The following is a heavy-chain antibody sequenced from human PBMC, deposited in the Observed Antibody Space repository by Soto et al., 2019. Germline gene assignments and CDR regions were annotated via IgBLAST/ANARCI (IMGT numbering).Heavy chain of an antibody. J-gene: IGHJ5*02. CDR3: VRGNDNYDFWNNWSLDP. D-gene: IGHD3-3*01. Sequence: SESLSLTCVVSGGSINNNFWSWVRQPSGKGLEWIGEIYQTGSINYNPSLRSRVTISVDKSKNQLSPKVDSVTAADTAFYYCVRGNDNYDFWNNWSLDPWGQGTLVT. CDR2: IYQTGSI. CDR1: GGSINNNFW. V-gene: IGHV4-4*02.